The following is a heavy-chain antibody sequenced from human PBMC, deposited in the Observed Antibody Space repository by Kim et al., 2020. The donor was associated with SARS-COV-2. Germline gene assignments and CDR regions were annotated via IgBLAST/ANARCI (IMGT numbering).Heavy chain of an antibody. J-gene: IGHJ5*02. Sequence: ASVKVSCKASGYTFTNYDFNWVRQATGQGLEWVGWMNPTNGNSGYAQKFQGRVTMTRNTSTSTAYMELTSLTSDDTALYYCARRRGSSRAIDLWGQGTLVTVSS. V-gene: IGHV1-8*01. D-gene: IGHD1-26*01. CDR2: MNPTNGNS. CDR1: GYTFTNYD. CDR3: ARRRGSSRAIDL.